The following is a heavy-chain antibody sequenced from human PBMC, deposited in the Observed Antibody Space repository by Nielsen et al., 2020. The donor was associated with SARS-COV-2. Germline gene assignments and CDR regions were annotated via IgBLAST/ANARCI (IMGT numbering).Heavy chain of an antibody. CDR1: GLTFTSYA. D-gene: IGHD1-7*01. CDR2: ISGSGGST. V-gene: IGHV3-23*01. CDR3: AKKFGINWNYDY. J-gene: IGHJ4*02. Sequence: GGSLRLSCAASGLTFTSYAMSWVRQAPGKGLEWVSSISGSGGSTYYADSVKGRFTISRDNSKNTVDLQMNSLRADDTAVYYCAKKFGINWNYDYWGQGTLVTVSS.